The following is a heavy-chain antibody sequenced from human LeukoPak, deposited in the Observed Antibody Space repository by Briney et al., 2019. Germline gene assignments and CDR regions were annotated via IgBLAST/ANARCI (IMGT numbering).Heavy chain of an antibody. V-gene: IGHV3-30*19. CDR1: GFIFRSHG. CDR3: AKNSVKVTTIRRVPHYMDV. Sequence: GGSLRLSCVASGFIFRSHGIHWVRQAPGKGLEWVALISSDGSDKNYADSVRGRFSISRDNSKNTLYLQMNSLRPEDTAVYYCAKNSVKVTTIRRVPHYMDVWGKGPTVTISS. J-gene: IGHJ6*03. D-gene: IGHD5-12*01. CDR2: ISSDGSDK.